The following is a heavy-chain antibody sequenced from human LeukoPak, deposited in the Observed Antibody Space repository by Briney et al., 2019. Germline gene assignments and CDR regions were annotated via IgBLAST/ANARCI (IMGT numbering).Heavy chain of an antibody. CDR1: GYTFTGYY. CDR3: ARGYYYDSTTLYFDY. CDR2: INPNSGGT. J-gene: IGHJ4*02. D-gene: IGHD3-22*01. Sequence: ASVKVSCKDSGYTFTGYYMHWVRQAPGQGLEWMGWINPNSGGTNYAQKFQGRVTMTRDTSISTAYMELSRLRSDDTAVYYCARGYYYDSTTLYFDYWGQGTLVTVSS. V-gene: IGHV1-2*02.